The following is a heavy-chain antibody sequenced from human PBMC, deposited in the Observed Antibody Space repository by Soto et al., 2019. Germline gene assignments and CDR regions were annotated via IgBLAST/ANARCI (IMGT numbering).Heavy chain of an antibody. D-gene: IGHD3-10*01. J-gene: IGHJ4*02. CDR3: AKGGMIRGVVMGY. CDR2: ISGSGGAT. Sequence: EVQLLESGGGLVQPGGSLRLSSAASGFKFSSYAMSWVRQAPGKGLEWVSTISGSGGATYYADSVKGRFTFSRDNSKNTPYLEMNSLRPEDTAVYYCAKGGMIRGVVMGYWGQGTLVTVSS. CDR1: GFKFSSYA. V-gene: IGHV3-23*01.